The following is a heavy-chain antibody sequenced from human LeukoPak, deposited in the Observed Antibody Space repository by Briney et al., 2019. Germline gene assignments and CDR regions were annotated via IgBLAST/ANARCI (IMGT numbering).Heavy chain of an antibody. CDR1: GGSISSYY. CDR3: ARGAAYFDY. J-gene: IGHJ4*02. CDR2: IYYSGST. V-gene: IGHV4-59*01. Sequence: MPSETLSLTCTVSGGSISSYYWSWIRQPPGKGLEWIGYIYYSGSTNYNPSLKSRVTISVDTSKNQFSLKLSSVTAADTAVYYCARGAAYFDYWGQGTLVTVSS.